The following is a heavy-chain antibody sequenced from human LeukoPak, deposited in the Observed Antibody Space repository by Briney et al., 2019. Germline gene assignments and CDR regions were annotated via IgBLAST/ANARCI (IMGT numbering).Heavy chain of an antibody. V-gene: IGHV3-33*01. CDR3: ARDRGGATYYFDY. D-gene: IGHD1-26*01. J-gene: IGHJ4*02. Sequence: GGSLRLSCAASGFTFSSYDMHWVRQAPGKGLEWVAVIWYDGSDKYYADSVKGQFTISRDSSKNTLYLQMNSLRAEDTAVYYCARDRGGATYYFDYWGQGTLVTVSS. CDR1: GFTFSSYD. CDR2: IWYDGSDK.